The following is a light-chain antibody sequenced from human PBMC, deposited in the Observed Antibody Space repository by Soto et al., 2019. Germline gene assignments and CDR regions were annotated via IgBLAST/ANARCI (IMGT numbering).Light chain of an antibody. V-gene: IGKV3-11*01. CDR2: DAS. Sequence: EVVLTQSPATLSLSPGERATLSYRASQSVSSYLAWYQQKPGQAPRLLIYDASNRATGIPARFSGSGSGTDFTLTISSLEPEDFAVYYCQQRSNWPGAFGGGTKVEIK. J-gene: IGKJ4*01. CDR1: QSVSSY. CDR3: QQRSNWPGA.